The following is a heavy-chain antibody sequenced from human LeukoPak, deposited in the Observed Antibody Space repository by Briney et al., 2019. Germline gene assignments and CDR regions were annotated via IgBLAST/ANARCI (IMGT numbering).Heavy chain of an antibody. Sequence: SQTLSLTCTVSGGSISSGGYYWSWVRQHPGKGLEWIGYIYYSGSTYYNPSLKSRVTISVDTSKNQFSLKLSSVTAADTAVYYCARDLVVVPAATKNYYYYGMDVWGQGTTVIVSS. CDR3: ARDLVVVPAATKNYYYYGMDV. CDR2: IYYSGST. D-gene: IGHD2-2*01. V-gene: IGHV4-31*03. J-gene: IGHJ6*02. CDR1: GGSISSGGYY.